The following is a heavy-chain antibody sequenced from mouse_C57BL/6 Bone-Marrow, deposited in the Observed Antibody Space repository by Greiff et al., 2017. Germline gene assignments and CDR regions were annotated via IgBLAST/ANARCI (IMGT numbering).Heavy chain of an antibody. D-gene: IGHD1-1*01. Sequence: VQLQQSGAELARPGASVKLSCKASGYTFTSYGISWVKQRTGQGLEWIGEIYPRSGNTYYNEKFKGKATLTADKSSSTAYMELRSLTSEDSAVXVCASFYYYGSSYDYWGQGTTLTVSS. J-gene: IGHJ2*01. CDR2: IYPRSGNT. CDR3: ASFYYYGSSYDY. CDR1: GYTFTSYG. V-gene: IGHV1-81*01.